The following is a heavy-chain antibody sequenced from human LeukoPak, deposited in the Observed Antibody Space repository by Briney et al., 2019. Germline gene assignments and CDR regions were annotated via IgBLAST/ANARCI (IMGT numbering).Heavy chain of an antibody. J-gene: IGHJ4*02. Sequence: SSETLSLTCAVYGGSFSGYYWTWIRQPPGKGLEWIGEINHSGSTNYNPSLKSRVTISVDTSKNQFSLKLSSVTAADTAVYYCARGFMTASGYWDQGTLVTVSS. V-gene: IGHV4-34*01. CDR1: GGSFSGYY. CDR3: ARGFMTASGY. D-gene: IGHD3-16*01. CDR2: INHSGST.